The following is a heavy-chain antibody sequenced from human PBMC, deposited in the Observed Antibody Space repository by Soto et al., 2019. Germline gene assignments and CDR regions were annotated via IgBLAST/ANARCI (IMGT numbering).Heavy chain of an antibody. CDR1: GGSISIYY. J-gene: IGHJ4*02. Sequence: LSLTCTVSGGSISIYYWSWIRQPAGKGLEWIGRIYTSGSTNYNPSLKSRVTMSVDTSKNEFSLRLSSVTAADTAVYYCARGAGGYSGYDSRFAYWGQGALVTVSS. D-gene: IGHD5-12*01. CDR3: ARGAGGYSGYDSRFAY. CDR2: IYTSGST. V-gene: IGHV4-4*07.